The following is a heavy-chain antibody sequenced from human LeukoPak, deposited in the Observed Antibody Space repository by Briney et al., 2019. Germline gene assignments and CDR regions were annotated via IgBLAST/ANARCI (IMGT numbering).Heavy chain of an antibody. D-gene: IGHD3-22*01. CDR2: ITTKGDGGTT. CDR1: GFDFSDAW. J-gene: IGHJ4*02. V-gene: IGHV3-15*05. Sequence: PGGSLRLSCTVSGFDFSDAWMTWVRQAPGKGLEWVGRITTKGDGGTTDYAAPVKGRFTISRDDSKGRLYLQMSSVKAEDTAVYYCATDRRAYYDTNGFHFYPISFDYWGQGTLVTVSS. CDR3: ATDRRAYYDTNGFHFYPISFDY.